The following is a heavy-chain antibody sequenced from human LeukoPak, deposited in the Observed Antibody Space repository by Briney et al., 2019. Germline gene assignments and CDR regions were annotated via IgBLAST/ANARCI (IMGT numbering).Heavy chain of an antibody. D-gene: IGHD7-27*01. CDR2: INSDGSST. Sequence: GGSLRLPCAASGLTFSRYWMHWVRQAPGKGLVWVSRINSDGSSTSYADSVKGRFTISRDNAKNTLYLQMNSLRAEDTAVYYCATLGRVDVADYWGQGTLVTVSS. CDR1: GLTFSRYW. V-gene: IGHV3-74*01. CDR3: ATLGRVDVADY. J-gene: IGHJ4*02.